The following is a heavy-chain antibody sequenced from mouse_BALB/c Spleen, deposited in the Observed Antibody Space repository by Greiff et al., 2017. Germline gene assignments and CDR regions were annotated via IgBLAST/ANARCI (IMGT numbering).Heavy chain of an antibody. CDR3: ARGDTTVVATREFAY. D-gene: IGHD1-1*01. CDR2: INPSNGRT. CDR1: GYTFTSYW. J-gene: IGHJ3*01. Sequence: QVQLQQPGAELVKPGASVKLSCKASGYTFTSYWMHWVKQRPGQGLEWIGEINPSNGRTNYNEKFKSKATLTVDKSSSTAYMQLSSLTSEDSAVYYCARGDTTVVATREFAYWGQGTLVTVSA. V-gene: IGHV1S81*02.